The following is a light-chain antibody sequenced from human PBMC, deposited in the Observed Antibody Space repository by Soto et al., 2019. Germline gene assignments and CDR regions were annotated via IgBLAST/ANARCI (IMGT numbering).Light chain of an antibody. Sequence: EVVLTQSPATLSLSPGERATLSCRASQSVNNYLAWYQHKPGQTPRLLIYDASKRAAGIPARFSGSGTGTDFTLTISSLEPEDFAVYYCHQRYSWPLPFGGGTKVEI. J-gene: IGKJ4*01. CDR1: QSVNNY. CDR2: DAS. CDR3: HQRYSWPLP. V-gene: IGKV3-11*01.